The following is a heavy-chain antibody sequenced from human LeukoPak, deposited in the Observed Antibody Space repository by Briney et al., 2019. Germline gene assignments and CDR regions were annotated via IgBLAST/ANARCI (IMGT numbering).Heavy chain of an antibody. CDR3: ARRGGIHLEYFDY. Sequence: GGSLRLSCAASGFTFSGYWMHWVRQAPGTGLMWVSSIRSDGSTTYYADSVKGRFTISRDNAKNTLFLQMNSLRAEDTAVYYCARRGGIHLEYFDYWGQGTLVTVSS. V-gene: IGHV3-74*01. D-gene: IGHD3-3*01. J-gene: IGHJ4*02. CDR1: GFTFSGYW. CDR2: IRSDGSTT.